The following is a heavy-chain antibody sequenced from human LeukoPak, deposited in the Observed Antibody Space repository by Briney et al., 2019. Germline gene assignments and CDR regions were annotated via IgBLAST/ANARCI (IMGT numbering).Heavy chain of an antibody. CDR3: ARVRNYGRYYYYYMDV. CDR2: IFPIFGTA. CDR1: GYTFTCYY. Sequence: GASVKVSCKASGYTFTCYYMHWVRQAPGQGLEWMGGIFPIFGTANYAQKFQGRVTITADKSTSTAYMELSSLRSEDTAVYYCARVRNYGRYYYYYMDVWGKGTTVTVSS. J-gene: IGHJ6*03. V-gene: IGHV1-69*06. D-gene: IGHD1-7*01.